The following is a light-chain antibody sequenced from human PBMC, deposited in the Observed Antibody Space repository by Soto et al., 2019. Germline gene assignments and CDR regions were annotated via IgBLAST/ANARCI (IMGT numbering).Light chain of an antibody. CDR1: QSVGTN. CDR2: GAS. CDR3: HQYDNWLT. J-gene: IGKJ4*01. Sequence: EVVMTQSPATLSVSPGERATLSCGASQSVGTNLAWYQQIPGQAPRLLIYGASTRATGIPARFSGSGSGTEFTLTISSLQFEDFAVYYCHQYDNWLTFGGGTKVEIK. V-gene: IGKV3-15*01.